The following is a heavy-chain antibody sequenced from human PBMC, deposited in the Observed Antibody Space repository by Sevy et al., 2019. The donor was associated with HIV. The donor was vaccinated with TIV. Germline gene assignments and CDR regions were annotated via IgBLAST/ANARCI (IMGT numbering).Heavy chain of an antibody. CDR1: GFTFSSYG. J-gene: IGHJ4*02. Sequence: GGSLRLSCAASGFTFSSYGMHWVRQAPGKGLEWVAVIWYDGSNKYYADSVKGRLTISRDNSKNTLYLKMNSLRAEDTAVYYCARDTKYSGYDFYDYWGQGTLVTVSS. CDR3: ARDTKYSGYDFYDY. CDR2: IWYDGSNK. D-gene: IGHD5-12*01. V-gene: IGHV3-33*01.